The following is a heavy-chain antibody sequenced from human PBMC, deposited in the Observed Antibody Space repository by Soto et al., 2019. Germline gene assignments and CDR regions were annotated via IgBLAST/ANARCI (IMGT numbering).Heavy chain of an antibody. V-gene: IGHV4-39*01. CDR2: IYYSGTT. CDR3: ARHRPDIVQMVFPCCYMDV. D-gene: IGHD2-8*01. CDR1: GGSISSGSYY. J-gene: IGHJ6*03. Sequence: QLQLQESGPGLVKPSETLSLTCTVSGGSISSGSYYWGWIRQPPGKGLEWIGNIYYSGTTYYSPSFQSRVTISGDTSKNLLSLRLSNVTAADTAVYYCARHRPDIVQMVFPCCYMDVWGKGTTVSVSS.